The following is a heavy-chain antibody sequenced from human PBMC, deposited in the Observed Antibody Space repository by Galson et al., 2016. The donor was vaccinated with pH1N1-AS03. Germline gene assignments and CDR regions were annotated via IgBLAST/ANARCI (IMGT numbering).Heavy chain of an antibody. Sequence: KGLEWIGNIYYTGSTYYNPSLKSRVTLSADMSKNQFSPQLNSVSAADTAVYYCARSINGSPADYWGQGTLVTVSS. J-gene: IGHJ4*02. D-gene: IGHD1-26*01. CDR2: IYYTGST. CDR3: ARSINGSPADY. V-gene: IGHV4-39*01.